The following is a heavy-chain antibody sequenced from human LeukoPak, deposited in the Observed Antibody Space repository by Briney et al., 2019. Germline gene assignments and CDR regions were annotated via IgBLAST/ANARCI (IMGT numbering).Heavy chain of an antibody. J-gene: IGHJ5*02. V-gene: IGHV1-8*02. D-gene: IGHD3-9*01. CDR1: GYTFTNYD. CDR3: ARGRAVLRYFDWSPAVWFDP. CDR2: MNPSSGNT. Sequence: ASVKVSCKASGYTFTNYDIHWVRQATGQGLEWMGWMNPSSGNTGYAQKFQGRVTMTRNTSISTAYMELSSLRSEDTAVYYCARGRAVLRYFDWSPAVWFDPWGQGTLVTVSS.